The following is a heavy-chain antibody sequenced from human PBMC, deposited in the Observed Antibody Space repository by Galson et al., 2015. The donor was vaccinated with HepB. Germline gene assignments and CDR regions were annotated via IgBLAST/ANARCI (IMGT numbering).Heavy chain of an antibody. CDR3: AKGPYSNILLSGGWFDP. V-gene: IGHV3-30*18. CDR1: GVTFSNAG. Sequence: SLRLSCAASGVTFSNAGMHWVRQAPGKGLEWVASISPDGNNKLYVDSVKGRLTISRDNSKNTLFLQMNSLTGEDTAVYYCAKGPYSNILLSGGWFDPWGQGTLVTVSS. D-gene: IGHD4-11*01. J-gene: IGHJ5*02. CDR2: ISPDGNNK.